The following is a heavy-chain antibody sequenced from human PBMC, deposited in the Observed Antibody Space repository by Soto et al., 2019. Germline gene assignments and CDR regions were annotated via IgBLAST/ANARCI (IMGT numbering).Heavy chain of an antibody. Sequence: DVQVVESGGDLVQPGRSLRLSCAASGFSFDDYAMHWVRQAPGKGLEWVSGISWNSGTIGYADSVKGRFTISRDNAKNSLYLQMNSLRAEDTALYYCAKSTGGTANGMGVWGQGTTVTVSS. J-gene: IGHJ6*02. CDR1: GFSFDDYA. V-gene: IGHV3-9*01. CDR3: AKSTGGTANGMGV. D-gene: IGHD2-8*02. CDR2: ISWNSGTI.